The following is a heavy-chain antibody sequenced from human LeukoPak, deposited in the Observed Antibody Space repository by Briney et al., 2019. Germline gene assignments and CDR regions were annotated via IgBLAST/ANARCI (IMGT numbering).Heavy chain of an antibody. D-gene: IGHD4-17*01. Sequence: GGSLRHSCAASGFTVSSKYINWVRQAPGKGLEWVSLIYGSTSADYADSVKGRFTISRDNSMNTVYLQMNSLRAEDTAIYYSASLNFGDDYWGQGTLVAVSS. CDR1: GFTVSSKY. V-gene: IGHV3-66*01. CDR2: IYGSTSA. CDR3: ASLNFGDDY. J-gene: IGHJ4*02.